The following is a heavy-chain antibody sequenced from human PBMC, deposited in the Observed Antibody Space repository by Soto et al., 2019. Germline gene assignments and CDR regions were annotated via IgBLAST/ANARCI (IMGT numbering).Heavy chain of an antibody. D-gene: IGHD3-10*01. J-gene: IGHJ5*02. CDR2: IYYSGST. Sequence: PSETLSLTCTVSGGSISSGGYYWSWIRQHPGKGLEWIGYIYYSGSTYYNPSLKSRVTISVNTSKNQFSLKLSSVTAAETAVYYCARYGSGSYTRWFDPWGQGTLVTVSS. CDR3: ARYGSGSYTRWFDP. CDR1: GGSISSGGYY. V-gene: IGHV4-31*03.